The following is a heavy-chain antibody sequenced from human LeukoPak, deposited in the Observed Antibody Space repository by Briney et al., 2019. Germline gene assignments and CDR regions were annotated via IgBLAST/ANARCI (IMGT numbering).Heavy chain of an antibody. D-gene: IGHD4-17*01. J-gene: IGHJ4*02. CDR1: GYTFSNYG. Sequence: ASVKVSCKASGYTFSNYGISWVRQAPGQGLEWMGWISGYNDNTHYAQKVQGRVTLTTDTSTTTAYMELRSLRSDDTAVYYCARGTVPYGDYLPTEYWGQGTLVTVSS. CDR2: ISGYNDNT. V-gene: IGHV1-18*01. CDR3: ARGTVPYGDYLPTEY.